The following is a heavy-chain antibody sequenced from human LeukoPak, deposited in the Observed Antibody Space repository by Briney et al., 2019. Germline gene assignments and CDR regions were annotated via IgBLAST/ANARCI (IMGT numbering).Heavy chain of an antibody. J-gene: IGHJ4*02. V-gene: IGHV3-48*03. Sequence: GGSLRLSCAASGFTFSSYEMNWVRQAPGKGLEWVSYISSSGSTIYYADSVKGRFTISRDNAKNSLYLQMNSLRAEDTAVYYCARARFLEWLLCHYWGQGTLVTVSS. CDR1: GFTFSSYE. CDR2: ISSSGSTI. CDR3: ARARFLEWLLCHY. D-gene: IGHD3-3*01.